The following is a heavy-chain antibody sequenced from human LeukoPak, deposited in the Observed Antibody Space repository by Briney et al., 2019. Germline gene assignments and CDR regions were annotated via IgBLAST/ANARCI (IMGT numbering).Heavy chain of an antibody. CDR2: IRHDGGDK. D-gene: IGHD3-3*01. CDR3: AKTAGYDFWSGYSSH. V-gene: IGHV3-30*02. J-gene: IGHJ4*02. CDR1: GYTFSSHG. Sequence: GGSLRLSCATSGYTFSSHGLHWVRQAPGKGLECVASIRHDGGDKYYSESVKGRFTISKDNSKNTLYLQMNSLRAEDTAVYYCAKTAGYDFWSGYSSHWGQGTLVTVSS.